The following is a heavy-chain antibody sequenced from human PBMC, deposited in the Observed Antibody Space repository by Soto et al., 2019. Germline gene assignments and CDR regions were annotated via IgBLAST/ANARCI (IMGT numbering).Heavy chain of an antibody. D-gene: IGHD5-18*01. CDR1: GGSISSSIYF. J-gene: IGHJ4*02. CDR2: IYYSGST. V-gene: IGHV4-39*01. Sequence: PSETLSLTCTVSGGSISSSIYFWGWIRQPPGKGLEWIGSIYYSGSTYYNPSLKSRVTVSVDTSKNQFSLKLSSVTAADTAVYYCARPRGFSYGYCDYWGQGILVTVS. CDR3: ARPRGFSYGYCDY.